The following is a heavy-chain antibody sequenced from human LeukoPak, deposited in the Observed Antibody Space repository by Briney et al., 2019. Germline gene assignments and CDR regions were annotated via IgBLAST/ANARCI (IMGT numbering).Heavy chain of an antibody. CDR2: INPNSGGT. V-gene: IGHV1-2*02. Sequence: GASVKVSFKASGYTFTGYYMHWVRLAPGQGLEWMGWINPNSGGTNYAQKFQGRVTMTRETSISTAYMELSRLRSDDTAVYYCARASVVVPAAIVSYWGQGTLVTVSS. CDR3: ARASVVVPAAIVSY. CDR1: GYTFTGYY. J-gene: IGHJ4*02. D-gene: IGHD2-2*01.